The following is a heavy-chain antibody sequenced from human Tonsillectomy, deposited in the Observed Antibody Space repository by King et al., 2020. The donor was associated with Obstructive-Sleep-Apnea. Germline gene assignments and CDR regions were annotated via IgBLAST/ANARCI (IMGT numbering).Heavy chain of an antibody. CDR3: GGYNWFDP. CDR1: GFTFSNYG. CDR2: ISYDGSDK. J-gene: IGHJ5*02. V-gene: IGHV3-30*03. D-gene: IGHD6-13*01. Sequence: VQLVESGGGVVQPGGSLRLSCAASGFTFSNYGMHWVRQAPGEGLEWVAIISYDGSDKYYADSLKGRFTISRDNSKSTLYLQMNSLRPEDTAVYYCGGYNWFDPWGQGTLVTVSS.